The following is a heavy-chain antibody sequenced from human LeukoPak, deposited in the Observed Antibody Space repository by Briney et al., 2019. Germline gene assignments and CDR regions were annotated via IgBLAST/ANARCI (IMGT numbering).Heavy chain of an antibody. Sequence: SETLSLTCTVSGGSISSNSYYWGWIRQPLGKGLEWIGSIYYSGSAYYNPSLKSRVTISVDTSKNQFSLRVTSVTAADTAVFYCARLDYGDYSSGEAFDIWGQGTMVTVSS. D-gene: IGHD4-17*01. CDR1: GGSISSNSYY. J-gene: IGHJ3*02. CDR3: ARLDYGDYSSGEAFDI. V-gene: IGHV4-39*01. CDR2: IYYSGSA.